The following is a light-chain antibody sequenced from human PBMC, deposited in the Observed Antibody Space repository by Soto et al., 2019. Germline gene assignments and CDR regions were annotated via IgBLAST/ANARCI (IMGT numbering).Light chain of an antibody. CDR1: QSISSW. Sequence: IQMTQSHSTLSASVGDRVTLTRRPSQSISSWLAWYQQIPGKAPKVLIYKASSLESGAPSWFSSSGSGTEFTLTISSLQPDDFATDYCQQYNNYWTFGQGTKVDIK. J-gene: IGKJ1*01. CDR2: KAS. V-gene: IGKV1-5*03. CDR3: QQYNNYWT.